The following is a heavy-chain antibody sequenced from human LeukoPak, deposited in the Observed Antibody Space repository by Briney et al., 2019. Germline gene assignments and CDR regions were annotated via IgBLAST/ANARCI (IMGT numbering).Heavy chain of an antibody. CDR1: ADTFRTYD. CDR3: ARISDSTRVTAAFDV. CDR2: IIPIGDIA. D-gene: IGHD2-2*01. Sequence: SVKVSCKTSADTFRTYDIPWVRQAPGQGIEWMGRIIPIGDIADYAQKFQGRVTMTADKSTTTAYMEVRSLKSEDTAFYYCARISDSTRVTAAFDVWGQGTMVTVSS. V-gene: IGHV1-69*04. J-gene: IGHJ3*01.